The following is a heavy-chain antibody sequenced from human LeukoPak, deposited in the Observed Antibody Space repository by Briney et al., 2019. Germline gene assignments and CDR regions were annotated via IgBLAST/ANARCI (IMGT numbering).Heavy chain of an antibody. Sequence: SETLSLTCTFSGGSISSGSYYWSWIRQPAGKGLEWIGRIYTSGSTNYNPPLKSRVTISVDTSKNQFSLRLSSVTAADTAVYYCARRGYYDFWSGYYEEYDYWGQGTLVTVSS. CDR1: GGSISSGSYY. J-gene: IGHJ4*02. D-gene: IGHD3-3*01. CDR3: ARRGYYDFWSGYYEEYDY. V-gene: IGHV4-61*02. CDR2: IYTSGST.